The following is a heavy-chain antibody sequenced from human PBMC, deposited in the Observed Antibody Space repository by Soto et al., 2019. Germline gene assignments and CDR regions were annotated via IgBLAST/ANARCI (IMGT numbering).Heavy chain of an antibody. CDR2: IIPIFGTA. V-gene: IGHV1-69*13. Sequence: SVKVSCKASGGTFSIYSINWVRQAPGQGLEWMGGIIPIFGTANYAQKFQGRVTITADESTSTAYMELSSLRSEDTAVYYCARGSGGSSYYYYGMDVWGQGTTVTVSS. D-gene: IGHD2-15*01. J-gene: IGHJ6*02. CDR1: GGTFSIYS. CDR3: ARGSGGSSYYYYGMDV.